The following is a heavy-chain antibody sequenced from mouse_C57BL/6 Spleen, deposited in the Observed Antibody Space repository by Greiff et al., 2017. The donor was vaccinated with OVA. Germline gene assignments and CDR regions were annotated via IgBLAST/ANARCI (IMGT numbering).Heavy chain of an antibody. CDR1: GFTFSSYA. J-gene: IGHJ1*03. CDR3: ARDPYDYRYFDV. D-gene: IGHD2-3*01. Sequence: EVKLMESGGGLVKPGGSLKLSCAASGFTFSSYAMSWVRQTPEKRLEWVATISDGGSYTYYPDNVKGRFTISRDNAKNNLYLQMSHLKSEDTAMYYCARDPYDYRYFDVWGTGTTVTVSA. CDR2: ISDGGSYT. V-gene: IGHV5-4*01.